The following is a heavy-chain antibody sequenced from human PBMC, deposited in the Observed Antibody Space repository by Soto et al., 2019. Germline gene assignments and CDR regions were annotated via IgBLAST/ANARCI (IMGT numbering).Heavy chain of an antibody. J-gene: IGHJ4*02. Sequence: EVQLLESGGGLVQPGGSLRLSCAASGFTFNNYAMSWVRQAPGKGLEWVSAISGSGGSTYYADSVKGRFTISRDNSKNTLYLQMNSLRAEDTAVYYCAKDGGIAAAGPIDYWGQGTLVTVSS. D-gene: IGHD6-13*01. CDR2: ISGSGGST. V-gene: IGHV3-23*01. CDR3: AKDGGIAAAGPIDY. CDR1: GFTFNNYA.